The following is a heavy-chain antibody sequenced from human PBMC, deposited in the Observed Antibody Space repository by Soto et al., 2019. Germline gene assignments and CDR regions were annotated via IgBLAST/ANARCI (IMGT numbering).Heavy chain of an antibody. Sequence: QAQLVQSGAEVKKPGASVKVSCKASGYTFTGYYMHWVRQAPGQGLEWMGWINPNSGGTNYAQKFQGWVIMTRDTSISTAYMELSRLRSDDTAVYYCAREGGYCSSTSCYGRFGDYYYGMDVWGQGTTVTVSS. J-gene: IGHJ6*02. V-gene: IGHV1-2*04. CDR3: AREGGYCSSTSCYGRFGDYYYGMDV. CDR2: INPNSGGT. D-gene: IGHD2-2*01. CDR1: GYTFTGYY.